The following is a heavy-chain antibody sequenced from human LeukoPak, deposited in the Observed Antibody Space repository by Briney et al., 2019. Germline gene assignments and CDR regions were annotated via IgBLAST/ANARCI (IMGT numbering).Heavy chain of an antibody. V-gene: IGHV1-2*02. CDR3: ARVNVGALPAAPYNWFDP. CDR1: GYTFTGYY. CDR2: INPNSGGT. J-gene: IGHJ5*02. Sequence: WASVKVSCKASGYTFTGYYRHWVRQAPGQGLEWMGWINPNSGGTNYEQKFQGRVTMTRDTSISTAYMELSRLRSDDTAVYYCARVNVGALPAAPYNWFDPWGQGTLVTVSS. D-gene: IGHD2-2*01.